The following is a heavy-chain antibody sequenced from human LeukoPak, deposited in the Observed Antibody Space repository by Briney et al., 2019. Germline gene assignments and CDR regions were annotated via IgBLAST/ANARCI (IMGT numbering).Heavy chain of an antibody. V-gene: IGHV4-31*03. Sequence: PSETLSLTCTVSGGSISSGGYYWSWIRQHPGKGLEWIGYIYYSGSTYYNPSLKSRVTISVDTSKNQFSLKLSSVTAADTAVYYCARFTMVRGADASDIWGQGTMVTVSS. CDR1: GGSISSGGYY. CDR2: IYYSGST. D-gene: IGHD3-10*01. J-gene: IGHJ3*02. CDR3: ARFTMVRGADASDI.